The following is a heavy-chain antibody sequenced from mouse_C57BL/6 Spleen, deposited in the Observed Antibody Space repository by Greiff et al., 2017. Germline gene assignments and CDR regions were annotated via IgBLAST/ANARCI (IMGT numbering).Heavy chain of an antibody. Sequence: EVQLVESGPGLVKPSQSLSLTCSVTGYSITSGYYWNWIRQFPGNKLEWMGYISYDGSNNYNPSLKNRISITRDTSKNQFFLKLNSVTTEDTATYYCASHRNYYYGSSYGYFDVWGTGTTVTVSS. CDR2: ISYDGSN. V-gene: IGHV3-6*01. D-gene: IGHD1-1*01. CDR3: ASHRNYYYGSSYGYFDV. J-gene: IGHJ1*03. CDR1: GYSITSGYY.